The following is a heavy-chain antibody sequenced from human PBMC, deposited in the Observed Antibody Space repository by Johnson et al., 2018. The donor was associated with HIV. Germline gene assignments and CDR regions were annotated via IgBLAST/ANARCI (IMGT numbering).Heavy chain of an antibody. CDR2: INWNGGST. CDR1: GFTLDDYG. CDR3: AKESKWESRTPHAFDI. D-gene: IGHD1-26*01. J-gene: IGHJ3*02. V-gene: IGHV3-20*04. Sequence: VQLVESGGGVVRPGGSLRLSCAASGFTLDDYGMAWVRQAPGKGLEWVSGINWNGGSTGYADSVKGRFTISRDNSKNTLYLQMKSLRAEDTAVYYCAKESKWESRTPHAFDIWGQGTMVTVSS.